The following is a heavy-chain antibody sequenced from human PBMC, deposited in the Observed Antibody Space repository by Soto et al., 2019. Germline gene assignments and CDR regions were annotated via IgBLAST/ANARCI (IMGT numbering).Heavy chain of an antibody. CDR2: ISAYNGNT. Sequence: QVQLVQSGAEVKKPGASVKVSCKASGYTFTSYGISWVRQAPGQGLEWMGWISAYNGNTNYAQKLQGRVTMTQDTSTSTAYMGLRSLRSDDTAVYYCARARDIVVVVAEDNWFDPWGQGTLVTVSS. V-gene: IGHV1-18*01. CDR1: GYTFTSYG. CDR3: ARARDIVVVVAEDNWFDP. J-gene: IGHJ5*02. D-gene: IGHD2-15*01.